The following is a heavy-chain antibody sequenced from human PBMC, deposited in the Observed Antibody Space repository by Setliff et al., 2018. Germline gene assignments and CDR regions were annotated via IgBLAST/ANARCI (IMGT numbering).Heavy chain of an antibody. CDR1: GGTFSSYA. V-gene: IGHV1-69*13. CDR2: IIPIFGTA. CDR3: AIPSSGNSFRVDN. D-gene: IGHD1-26*01. Sequence: SVKVSCKASGGTFSSYAITWVRQAPGQGLEWMGGIIPIFGTAKYAQKFQGRVTITADQSTRTAYMELSSLRSEDTAVYYCAIPSSGNSFRVDNWGQGTLVTVSS. J-gene: IGHJ4*02.